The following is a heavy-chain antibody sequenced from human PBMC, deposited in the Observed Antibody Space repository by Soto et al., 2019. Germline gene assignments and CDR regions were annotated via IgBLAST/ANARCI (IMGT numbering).Heavy chain of an antibody. CDR2: ISGSGGST. CDR1: GFTFSSYA. J-gene: IGHJ4*02. V-gene: IGHV3-23*01. D-gene: IGHD3-22*01. CDR3: AKEGDYYDSSGYRYYFDY. Sequence: GGSLRLSCAASGFTFSSYAMSWVRQAPGKGLEWVSAISGSGGSTYYADSVKGRFTISRDNSKNTLYLQMNSLRAEDTAVYYCAKEGDYYDSSGYRYYFDYWGQGTLVTVSS.